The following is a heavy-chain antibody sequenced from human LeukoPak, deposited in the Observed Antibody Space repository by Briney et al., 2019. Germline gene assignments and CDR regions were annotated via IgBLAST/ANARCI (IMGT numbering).Heavy chain of an antibody. Sequence: GGSLRLSCTTSGFTFSDHAVSWVRQAPGKGLEWIGFIRNKANGGTTEYAASVKGRFTISRDDSKTIAHLQMSSLKTEDTAVYSSGWASGAFDIWGQGTMVTVSS. CDR1: GFTFSDHA. J-gene: IGHJ3*02. CDR2: IRNKANGGTT. V-gene: IGHV3-49*04. D-gene: IGHD3-22*01. CDR3: GWASGAFDI.